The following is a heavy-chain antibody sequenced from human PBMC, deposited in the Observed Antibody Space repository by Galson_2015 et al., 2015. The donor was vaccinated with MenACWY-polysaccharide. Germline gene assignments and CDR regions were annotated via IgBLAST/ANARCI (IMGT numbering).Heavy chain of an antibody. J-gene: IGHJ3*02. V-gene: IGHV4-61*02. D-gene: IGHD3-16*01. CDR3: VAVMNDAFEI. Sequence: QLQLQESGSGLVKPSQTLSLTCTVSGGSISSGSYYWSWIRQPAGKGLEWIGRIYTRGSTNYNPSLKSRVTISVDTSKNQFSLKLSSVTAAGTAVYYCVAVMNDAFEIWGQGTMVTVSS. CDR1: GGSISSGSYY. CDR2: IYTRGST.